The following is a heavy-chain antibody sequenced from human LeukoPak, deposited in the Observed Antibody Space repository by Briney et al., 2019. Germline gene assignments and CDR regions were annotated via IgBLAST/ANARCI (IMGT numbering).Heavy chain of an antibody. V-gene: IGHV3-30*18. CDR1: GFTFSSYG. CDR2: ISNDGSNK. CDR3: AKVDIVATIDAGRLVDY. J-gene: IGHJ4*02. D-gene: IGHD5-12*01. Sequence: EGSLRLSCAASGFTFSSYGMQWFRQAPDKGLEWVAAISNDGSNKYYADSVKGRFTMSRGNSKNTLYLQMNSLRAEDTAVYYCAKVDIVATIDAGRLVDYWGQGTLVTVSS.